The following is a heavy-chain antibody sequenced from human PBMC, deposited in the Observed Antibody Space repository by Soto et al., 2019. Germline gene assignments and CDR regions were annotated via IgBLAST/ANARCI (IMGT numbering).Heavy chain of an antibody. Sequence: PSETLSLGCTVSGGSISSDYWSWIRRPAGKGRGWIGRIYTSGSTNYNPSLKSRVTMSVDTSKNQFSLKLSSVTAADTSVYDCARDTRFEGSGSYYGARDYYYGMDVWGQGTTVT. CDR2: IYTSGST. CDR1: GGSISSDY. D-gene: IGHD3-10*01. J-gene: IGHJ6*02. CDR3: ARDTRFEGSGSYYGARDYYYGMDV. V-gene: IGHV4-4*07.